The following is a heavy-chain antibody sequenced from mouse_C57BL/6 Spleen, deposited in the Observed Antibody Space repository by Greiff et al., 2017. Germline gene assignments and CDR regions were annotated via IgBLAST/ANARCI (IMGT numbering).Heavy chain of an antibody. Sequence: QVQLQQSGPGLVQPSQSLSITCPVSGFSLTSYGVHWVRQSPGKGLEWLGVIWSGGSTDYNAAFISRLSISKDNSKSQVFFKMNSLQADDTAIYYCARNPYYYGSSYGYFDVWGTGTTVTVSS. V-gene: IGHV2-2*01. D-gene: IGHD1-1*01. CDR3: ARNPYYYGSSYGYFDV. CDR2: IWSGGST. J-gene: IGHJ1*03. CDR1: GFSLTSYG.